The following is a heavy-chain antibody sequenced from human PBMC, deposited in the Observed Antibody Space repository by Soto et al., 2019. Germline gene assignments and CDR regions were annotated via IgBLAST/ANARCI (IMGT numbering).Heavy chain of an antibody. CDR1: GFTFTSYW. CDR3: ARGIQNYYGMDV. J-gene: IGHJ6*02. CDR2: IKTDGSSM. Sequence: GGSLRLSCAASGFTFTSYWIHWVRQLPGKGLVWVSRIKTDGSSMNYADSVRGRFTISRDNAENMVYLQMNSLRADDTAVYYCARGIQNYYGMDVWGQGTTVTVSS. D-gene: IGHD5-18*01. V-gene: IGHV3-74*01.